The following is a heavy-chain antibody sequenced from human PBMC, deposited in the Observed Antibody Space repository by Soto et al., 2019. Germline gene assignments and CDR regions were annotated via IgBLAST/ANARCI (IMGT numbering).Heavy chain of an antibody. Sequence: QVQLVQSGAEVRKPGSSVRVSCKASGDRFSTYAINWVRQAPGQGLEWLGGIITFYGAAMYAQKFQGRVTITADGLTTTAYMELSSLTSEDTAVYFCARGGKERFRGPGMDVWGQGTTVTVSS. D-gene: IGHD1-1*01. CDR3: ARGGKERFRGPGMDV. CDR1: GDRFSTYA. V-gene: IGHV1-69*01. CDR2: IITFYGAA. J-gene: IGHJ6*02.